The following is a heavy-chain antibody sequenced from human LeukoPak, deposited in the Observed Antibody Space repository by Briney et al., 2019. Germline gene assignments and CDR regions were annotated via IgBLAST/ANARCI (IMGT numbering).Heavy chain of an antibody. Sequence: SETLSLTCTVSGGSISSSSYYWGWIRQPPGKGLEWIGSIYYSGSTYYNPSLKSRVTISVDTSKNQFSLKLSSVTAADTAVYYCASGQYYDLWSGYYVDWGQGTLVTVSA. J-gene: IGHJ4*02. CDR1: GGSISSSSYY. CDR2: IYYSGST. CDR3: ASGQYYDLWSGYYVD. D-gene: IGHD3-3*01. V-gene: IGHV4-39*01.